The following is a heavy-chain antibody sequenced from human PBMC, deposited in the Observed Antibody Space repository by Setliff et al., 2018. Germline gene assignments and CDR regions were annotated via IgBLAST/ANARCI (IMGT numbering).Heavy chain of an antibody. CDR2: ISTTGATT. V-gene: IGHV3-48*01. CDR3: ARDLVEDIVVVLWYFEL. CDR1: GLTFQSHA. Sequence: PSETLSLSCVASGLTFQSHAVSWVRQAPGKGLEWVALISTTGATTQYADSVKGRFTISRANAKNSLYLQMNSLRAEDTAVYYCARDLVEDIVVVLWYFELWGRGTLVTVSS. D-gene: IGHD2-15*01. J-gene: IGHJ2*01.